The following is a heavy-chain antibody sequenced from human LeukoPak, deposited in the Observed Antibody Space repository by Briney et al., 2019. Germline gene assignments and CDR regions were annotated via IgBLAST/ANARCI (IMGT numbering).Heavy chain of an antibody. V-gene: IGHV3-33*06. CDR2: IWYDGSNK. J-gene: IGHJ5*02. CDR3: AKDLLYGSGSYPWWFDP. D-gene: IGHD3-10*01. CDR1: GFTFSSYG. Sequence: GGSLRLSCAASGFTFSSYGMHWVRQAPGKGLEWEAVIWYDGSNKYYADSVKGRFTISRDNSKNTLYLQMNSLRAEDTAVYYCAKDLLYGSGSYPWWFDPWGQGTLVTVSS.